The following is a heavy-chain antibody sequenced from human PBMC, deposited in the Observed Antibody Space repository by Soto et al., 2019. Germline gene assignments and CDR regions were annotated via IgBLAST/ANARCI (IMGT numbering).Heavy chain of an antibody. CDR2: ISYDGSNK. V-gene: IGHV3-30*04. CDR1: GFTFSSYA. CDR3: ASTLTRYYDSSGYYYDY. D-gene: IGHD3-22*01. Sequence: GGSLRLSCAASGFTFSSYAMHWVRQAPGKGLEWVAVISYDGSNKYYADSVKGRFTISRDNSKNTLYLQMNSLRAEDTAVYYCASTLTRYYDSSGYYYDYWGQGTLVTVSS. J-gene: IGHJ4*02.